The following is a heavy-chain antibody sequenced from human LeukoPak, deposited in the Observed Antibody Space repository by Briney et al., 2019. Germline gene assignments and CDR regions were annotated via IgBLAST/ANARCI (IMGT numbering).Heavy chain of an antibody. CDR3: ARARAFGESYFDY. J-gene: IGHJ4*02. CDR1: GFTFSSYG. D-gene: IGHD3-10*01. Sequence: PGRSLRLSCAASGFTFSSYGMHWVRQAPGKGLEWVTIISYDGNNKYYADSVKGRFTISRDNSKNTLYLQMNSLRAEDTAVYYCARARAFGESYFDYWGQGTLVTVSS. V-gene: IGHV3-30*03. CDR2: ISYDGNNK.